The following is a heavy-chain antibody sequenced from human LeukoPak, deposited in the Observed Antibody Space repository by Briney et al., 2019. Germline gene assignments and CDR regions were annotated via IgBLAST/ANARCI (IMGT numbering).Heavy chain of an antibody. D-gene: IGHD4-17*01. J-gene: IGHJ4*02. Sequence: SETLSLTCAVSGSSISSGGYSWSWIRQPPGKGLEWIGYIYHSGSTYYNPSLKSRVTISVDRSKNQFSLKLSSVTAADTAVYYCASGGDYGDYFDYWGQGTLVTVSS. CDR2: IYHSGST. CDR3: ASGGDYGDYFDY. CDR1: GSSISSGGYS. V-gene: IGHV4-30-2*01.